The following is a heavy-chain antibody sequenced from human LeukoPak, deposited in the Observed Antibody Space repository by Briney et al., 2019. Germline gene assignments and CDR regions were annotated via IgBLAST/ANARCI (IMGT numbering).Heavy chain of an antibody. J-gene: IGHJ4*02. CDR1: GFTFSSYG. CDR2: IWYDGSNK. D-gene: IGHD3-22*01. CDR3: AKAGKVASSGYYYFDY. V-gene: IGHV3-33*06. Sequence: GGSLRLSCAASGFTFSSYGMHWVRQAPGKGLEWVAVIWYDGSNKYYADSVKGRFTISRDNSKITLYLQMNSLRAEDTAVYYCAKAGKVASSGYYYFDYWGQGTLVTVSS.